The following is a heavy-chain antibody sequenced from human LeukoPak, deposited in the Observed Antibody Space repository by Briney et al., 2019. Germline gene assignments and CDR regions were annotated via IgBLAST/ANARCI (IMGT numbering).Heavy chain of an antibody. CDR2: IKSKTDGGTT. D-gene: IGHD2-2*01. CDR3: TTGHRRYCSSTSCYLV. Sequence: GGSLRPSCAASGFTFSNAWMNWVRQAPGKGLEWVGRIKSKTDGGTTDYAAPVKGRFTISRDDSKNTLYLQMNSLKTEDTAVYYCTTGHRRYCSSTSCYLVWGQGTLVTVSS. V-gene: IGHV3-15*07. CDR1: GFTFSNAW. J-gene: IGHJ4*02.